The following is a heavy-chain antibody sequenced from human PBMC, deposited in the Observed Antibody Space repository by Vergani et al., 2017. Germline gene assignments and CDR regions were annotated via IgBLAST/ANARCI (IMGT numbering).Heavy chain of an antibody. J-gene: IGHJ4*02. Sequence: QVQLVESGGGVVQPGRSLRLSCAASGFTFSSYGMHWVRPAPGKGLEWVAVIWYDGSNKYYADSVKGRFTISRDNSKNTLYLQMNSLRTEDTAVYYCARGAHPTVTGPDYFDYWGQGTLVTVSS. CDR1: GFTFSSYG. CDR3: ARGAHPTVTGPDYFDY. CDR2: IWYDGSNK. D-gene: IGHD4-17*01. V-gene: IGHV3-33*01.